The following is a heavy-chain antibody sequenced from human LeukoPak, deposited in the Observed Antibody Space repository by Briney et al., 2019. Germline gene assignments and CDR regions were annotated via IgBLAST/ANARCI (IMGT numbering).Heavy chain of an antibody. CDR3: AGLVGRYSSGLYYYYFDY. Sequence: SETLSLTCTVSGDSIYSLDLWSWVRQPPGKGLEWIGEMYLSGTTHSNPSVKSRVTISIDKSKNQFFLNLSSVTAADTAVYYCAGLVGRYSSGLYYYYFDYWGQGTLVTVSS. V-gene: IGHV4-4*02. CDR2: MYLSGTT. CDR1: GDSIYSLDL. J-gene: IGHJ4*02. D-gene: IGHD3-22*01.